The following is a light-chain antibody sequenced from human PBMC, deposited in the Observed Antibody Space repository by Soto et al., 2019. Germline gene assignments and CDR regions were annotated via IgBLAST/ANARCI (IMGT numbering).Light chain of an antibody. CDR1: SSDVGGYNY. Sequence: QSALTQPASLSGSPGQSITISCTGTSSDVGGYNYVSWYQQHPGKAPKLMIYDVSNRPSGVSNRFSGSKSGNTASLTISGLQAEDEADYYCSSYTSSSTRVFGVGTKLTVL. J-gene: IGLJ2*01. CDR3: SSYTSSSTRV. CDR2: DVS. V-gene: IGLV2-14*01.